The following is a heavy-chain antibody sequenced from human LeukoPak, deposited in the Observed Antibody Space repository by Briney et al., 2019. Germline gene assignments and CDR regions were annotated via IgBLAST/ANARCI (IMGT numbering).Heavy chain of an antibody. V-gene: IGHV4-59*01. Sequence: PSETLALTCTVSGGSISSYCWSWIRQPPGEGLMRIGFIYYNGRTYDNTSLNSRVITSLTPSTNQFSLKLSSVTAADTAIYYCARADYGGNTWYFDLWGRGTLVTVSS. CDR3: ARADYGGNTWYFDL. J-gene: IGHJ2*01. D-gene: IGHD4-23*01. CDR2: IYYNGRT. CDR1: GGSISSYC.